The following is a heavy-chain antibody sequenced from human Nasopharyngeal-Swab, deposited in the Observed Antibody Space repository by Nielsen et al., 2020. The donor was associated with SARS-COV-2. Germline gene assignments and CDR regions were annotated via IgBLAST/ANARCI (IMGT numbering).Heavy chain of an antibody. CDR3: ARDTMGVLLWFGETGGHAPLYDP. Sequence: ASVKASCKASGYTFPSYAMHWVRQAPGQRLEWMGWINAGNGNAKYSQKFQGRVTITRDTSASTAYMELSSLRSEDTAVYYCARDTMGVLLWFGETGGHAPLYDPWGQGTLVTVSS. D-gene: IGHD3-10*01. V-gene: IGHV1-3*01. CDR1: GYTFPSYA. J-gene: IGHJ5*02. CDR2: INAGNGNA.